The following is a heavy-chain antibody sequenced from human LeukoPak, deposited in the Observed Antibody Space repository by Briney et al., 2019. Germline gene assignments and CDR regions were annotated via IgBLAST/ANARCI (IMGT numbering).Heavy chain of an antibody. D-gene: IGHD6-13*01. V-gene: IGHV1-2*02. J-gene: IGHJ4*02. CDR3: ARVRIAAAGTALDY. CDR2: INPNSGGT. Sequence: ASVKASCKASGYTFTGYYMHWVRQAPGQGLEWMGWINPNSGGTNYAQKFQGRVTMTRDTSISTAYMELSRLRSDDTAVYYCARVRIAAAGTALDYWGQGTLVTVSS. CDR1: GYTFTGYY.